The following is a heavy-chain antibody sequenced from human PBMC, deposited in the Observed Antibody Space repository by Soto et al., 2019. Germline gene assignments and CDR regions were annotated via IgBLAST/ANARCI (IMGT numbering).Heavy chain of an antibody. J-gene: IGHJ6*02. CDR1: GFTFSSYG. V-gene: IGHV3-30*18. CDR2: ISYDGSNK. Sequence: PGGSLRLSCAASGFTFSSYGMHWVRQAPGKGLEWVAVISYDGSNKYYADSVKGRFTISRDNSKNTLYLQMNSLRAEDTAVYYCAKDLGYSSSWYYYYYYGMDVWGQGTTVTVSS. CDR3: AKDLGYSSSWYYYYYYGMDV. D-gene: IGHD6-13*01.